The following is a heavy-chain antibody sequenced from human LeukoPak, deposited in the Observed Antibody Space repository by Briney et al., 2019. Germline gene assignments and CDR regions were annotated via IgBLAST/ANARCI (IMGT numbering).Heavy chain of an antibody. CDR1: GFTFSSYA. V-gene: IGHV3-30-3*01. D-gene: IGHD2-2*02. CDR3: ARVDCSSTSCYRSYYYGMDV. J-gene: IGHJ6*04. CDR2: ISYDGSNK. Sequence: GGSLRLSCAASGFTFSSYAMHWVRQAPGKGLEWVAVISYDGSNKYYADSVKGRFTISRDDSKNTLYLQMNSLRAEDTAVYYCARVDCSSTSCYRSYYYGMDVWGKGTTVTVSS.